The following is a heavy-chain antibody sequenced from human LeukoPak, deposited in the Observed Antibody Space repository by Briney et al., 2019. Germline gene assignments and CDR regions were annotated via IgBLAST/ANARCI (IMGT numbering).Heavy chain of an antibody. V-gene: IGHV3-74*01. CDR2: ITSDGTST. J-gene: IGHJ5*02. CDR1: GFTFSSHW. CDR3: VPARSRFTWSFDH. D-gene: IGHD6-6*01. Sequence: GGSLRLSCAASGFTFSSHWMHWVRQAPGKGLVWVALITSDGTSTNYADSVKGRFTISRDNAKNTLYLQVNSLRAEDTAVYYCVPARSRFTWSFDHWGQGILVTVSS.